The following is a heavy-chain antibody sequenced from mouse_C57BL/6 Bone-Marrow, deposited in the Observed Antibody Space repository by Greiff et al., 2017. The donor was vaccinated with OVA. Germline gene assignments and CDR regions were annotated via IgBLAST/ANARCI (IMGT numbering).Heavy chain of an antibody. CDR3: TRITTVVASYYYAMDY. Sequence: EVKVVESGEGLVKPGGSLKLSCAASGFTFSSYAMSWVRQTPEKRLEWVAYISSGGDYIYYADTVKGRFTISRDNARNTLYLQMSSLKSEDTAMYYCTRITTVVASYYYAMDYWGQGTSVTVSS. CDR2: ISSGGDYI. D-gene: IGHD1-1*01. CDR1: GFTFSSYA. J-gene: IGHJ4*01. V-gene: IGHV5-9-1*02.